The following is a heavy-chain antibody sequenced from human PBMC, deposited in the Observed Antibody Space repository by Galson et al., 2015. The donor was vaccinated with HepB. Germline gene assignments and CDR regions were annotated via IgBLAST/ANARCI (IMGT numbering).Heavy chain of an antibody. D-gene: IGHD2-2*01. CDR1: GYTFTNYW. CDR2: IYPGDSDT. V-gene: IGHV5-51*01. Sequence: QSGAEVKKPGGSLKISCKGSGYTFTNYWIGWVRQMPGKGLEWMGIIYPGDSDTRYSSSFQGQVTISADRSITTAYLQWSSLKASDTAIYYCARRLSATSDFDYWGQGTLVTVSS. J-gene: IGHJ4*02. CDR3: ARRLSATSDFDY.